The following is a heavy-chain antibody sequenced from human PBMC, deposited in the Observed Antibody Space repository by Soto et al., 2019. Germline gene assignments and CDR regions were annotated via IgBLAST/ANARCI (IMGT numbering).Heavy chain of an antibody. CDR3: ARRDRSGFSYWLDT. D-gene: IGHD3-22*01. Sequence: QVQLQESGPGLVKPSQTLSLTCTDSGGSISSGDYYWSWIRQHPGKGLEWIGTIYFSGTTYYNPSLKSRVTISVDTSKSQFSLKLSSVTAADTAVYYCARRDRSGFSYWLDTWGQGTLVTVSS. CDR2: IYFSGTT. V-gene: IGHV4-31*03. J-gene: IGHJ5*02. CDR1: GGSISSGDYY.